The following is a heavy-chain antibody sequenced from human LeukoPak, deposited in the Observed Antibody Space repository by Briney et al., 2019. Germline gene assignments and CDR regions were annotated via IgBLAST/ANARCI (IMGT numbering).Heavy chain of an antibody. D-gene: IGHD2-2*01. CDR2: IHYSGST. V-gene: IGHV4-59*01. CDR3: ARTTEGYCRSTSCYGFYYSYYMDV. Sequence: SETLSLTCTVSGGSISNYYWSWIRQPPGKGLEWIGYIHYSGSTNYKSSLKSRVTISVDTSKNQFSLKLSSVIAADTAVYYCARTTEGYCRSTSCYGFYYSYYMDVWGKGTTVTVSS. CDR1: GGSISNYY. J-gene: IGHJ6*03.